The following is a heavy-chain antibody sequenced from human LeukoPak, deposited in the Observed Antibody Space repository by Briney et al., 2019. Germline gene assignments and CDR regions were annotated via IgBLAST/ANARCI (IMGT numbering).Heavy chain of an antibody. CDR2: ISYDGSNK. J-gene: IGHJ4*02. Sequence: GGSLRLSCAASGFTFSSYGMHWVRQAPGKGLEWVAVISYDGSNKYYADSVKGRFTISRDNSKNTLYLQMNSLRAEDTAVYYCAKGRRREMATIEFDYRGQGTLVTVSS. CDR1: GFTFSSYG. V-gene: IGHV3-30*18. CDR3: AKGRRREMATIEFDY. D-gene: IGHD5-24*01.